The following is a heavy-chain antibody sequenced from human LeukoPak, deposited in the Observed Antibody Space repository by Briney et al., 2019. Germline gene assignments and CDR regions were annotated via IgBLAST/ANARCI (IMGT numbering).Heavy chain of an antibody. V-gene: IGHV3-21*01. J-gene: IGHJ6*02. CDR3: ARGVSSSSVGSTGDYGMDV. CDR1: GFTFSSYS. D-gene: IGHD6-6*01. CDR2: ISSSSSYI. Sequence: GGSLRLSCAASGFTFSSYSMNWVRQAPGKGLEWVSSISSSSSYIYYADSVKGRFTISRDNAKNSLYLQMNSLRAEDTAVYYWARGVSSSSVGSTGDYGMDVWGQGTTVTVSS.